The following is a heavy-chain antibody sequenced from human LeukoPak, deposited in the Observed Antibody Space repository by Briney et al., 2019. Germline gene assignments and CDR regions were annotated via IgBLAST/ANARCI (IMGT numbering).Heavy chain of an antibody. V-gene: IGHV3-48*03. CDR1: GFTFSVYE. CDR2: ISSGGSTI. J-gene: IGHJ6*03. Sequence: GGSLRLSCAGSGFTFSVYEMNWVRQAPGKGLEWVSYISSGGSTISYADSVKGRFTISRDNAKNSLYLQMNSLRAEDTAVYYCARSYYYYYMDVWGKGTTVTVSS. CDR3: ARSYYYYYMDV.